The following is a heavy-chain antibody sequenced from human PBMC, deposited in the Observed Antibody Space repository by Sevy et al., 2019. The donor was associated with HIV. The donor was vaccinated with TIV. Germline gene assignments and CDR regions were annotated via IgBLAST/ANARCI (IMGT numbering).Heavy chain of an antibody. V-gene: IGHV3-30*18. CDR3: AKDKGAYSGYDYENWFDP. D-gene: IGHD5-12*01. CDR2: VSYDGSNK. CDR1: GFTFSNYA. J-gene: IGHJ5*02. Sequence: GSLRLSCAASGFTFSNYAMHWVRQAPGKGLEWVTVVSYDGSNKYYVDSVKGRFTISRDNSRNTLYLQMSSLRTEDTAVYYCAKDKGAYSGYDYENWFDPWGQGTLVTVSS.